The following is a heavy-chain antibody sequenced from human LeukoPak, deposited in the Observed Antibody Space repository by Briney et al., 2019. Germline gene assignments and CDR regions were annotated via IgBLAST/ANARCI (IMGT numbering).Heavy chain of an antibody. D-gene: IGHD2-2*02. CDR1: GFTFSSYA. Sequence: PGGSLRLSCAASGFTFSSYAMSWVRQAPGKGLEWVSAISGSGGSTYYAGSVKGRFTISRDNSKNTLYLQMNSLRAEDTAVYYCAKMGRNSTSCYKVCYFDYWGQGTLVTVSS. CDR2: ISGSGGST. J-gene: IGHJ4*02. V-gene: IGHV3-23*01. CDR3: AKMGRNSTSCYKVCYFDY.